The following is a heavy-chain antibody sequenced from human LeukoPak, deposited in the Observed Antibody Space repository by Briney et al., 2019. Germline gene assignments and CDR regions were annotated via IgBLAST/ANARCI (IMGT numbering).Heavy chain of an antibody. Sequence: PSQTLSLTCTVSGGSVTRGAYSWTWIRQPVGKGLEWIGRIYTSGDSKYNPSLKSRVTISVDTSKNQFSLKLSSVTAADTAVYYCARQECSSTSCPFDYWGQGTLVTVSS. CDR2: IYTSGDS. CDR3: ARQECSSTSCPFDY. J-gene: IGHJ4*02. V-gene: IGHV4-61*02. CDR1: GGSVTRGAYS. D-gene: IGHD2-2*01.